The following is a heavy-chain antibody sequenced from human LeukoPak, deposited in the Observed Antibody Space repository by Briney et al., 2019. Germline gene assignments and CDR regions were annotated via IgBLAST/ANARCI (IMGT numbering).Heavy chain of an antibody. V-gene: IGHV4-30-4*01. CDR2: IYYSGST. D-gene: IGHD3-9*01. J-gene: IGHJ3*02. CDR3: ASLNVLRYFDPHAFDI. Sequence: SETLSLTCTVSGGSINSGDYYWSWIRQPPGKGLEWIGYIYYSGSTYYNPSLKSRVTISVDTSKNQFSLKLSSVTAADTAVYYCASLNVLRYFDPHAFDIWGQGTMVTVSS. CDR1: GGSINSGDYY.